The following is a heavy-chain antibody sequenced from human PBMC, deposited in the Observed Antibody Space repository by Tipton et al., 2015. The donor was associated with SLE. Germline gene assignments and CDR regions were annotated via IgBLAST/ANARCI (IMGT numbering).Heavy chain of an antibody. D-gene: IGHD3-3*01. J-gene: IGHJ4*02. V-gene: IGHV3-74*01. Sequence: SLRLSCAASGFTFSSYWMHWVRQAPGKGLVWVSRINSDGSSTSYADSVKGRFTISRDNAKKTLYLQMSSLRAEDTAVYYCASSLLTVFAGFDYWGQGTLVTVSS. CDR3: ASSLLTVFAGFDY. CDR1: GFTFSSYW. CDR2: INSDGSST.